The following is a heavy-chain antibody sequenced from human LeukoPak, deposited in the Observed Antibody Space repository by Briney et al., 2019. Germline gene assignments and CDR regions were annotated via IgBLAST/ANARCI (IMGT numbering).Heavy chain of an antibody. CDR1: GGSISSYY. D-gene: IGHD1-26*01. J-gene: IGHJ4*02. V-gene: IGHV4-59*01. CDR2: IYYSGCT. CDR3: ARHGIGEWQEYYFDY. Sequence: TPSETLSLTCTVSGGSISSYYWSWIRQPPGKGLEWVGYIYYSGCTNYNPSLKSRVTISVDTSKNQFSLKLSSVTAADTAVYYCARHGIGEWQEYYFDYWGQGTLVTVSS.